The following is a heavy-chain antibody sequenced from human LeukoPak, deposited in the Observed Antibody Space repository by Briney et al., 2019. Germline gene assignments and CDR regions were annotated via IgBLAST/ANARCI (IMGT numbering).Heavy chain of an antibody. J-gene: IGHJ4*02. CDR2: IYYSGST. Sequence: SETLSLTCTVSGGSISSYYWSWIRQPPGKGLEWIGYIYYSGSTNYNPSLKSRVTISVDTSKNQFSLKLSSVTAADTAVYYCARGDAIGYSSSWYYFDYWGQGTLVTVSS. CDR1: GGSISSYY. CDR3: ARGDAIGYSSSWYYFDY. V-gene: IGHV4-59*01. D-gene: IGHD6-13*01.